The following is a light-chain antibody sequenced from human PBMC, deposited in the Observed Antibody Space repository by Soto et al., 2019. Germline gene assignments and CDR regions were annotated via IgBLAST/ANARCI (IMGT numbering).Light chain of an antibody. Sequence: EIVMTQSPATLSVSPGERATLSCRASQSVSSNLAWYQQTPGQAPRLLIYGASTRATGIPARFSGSGSGTEFTLTISSLQSEDFAVYYCQQYNNWLLITFGQGTRLEIK. V-gene: IGKV3-15*01. J-gene: IGKJ5*01. CDR2: GAS. CDR3: QQYNNWLLIT. CDR1: QSVSSN.